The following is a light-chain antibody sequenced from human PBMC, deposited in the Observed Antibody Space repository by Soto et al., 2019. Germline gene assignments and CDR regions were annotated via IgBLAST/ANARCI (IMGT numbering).Light chain of an antibody. CDR3: SSYAGSKNFGV. Sequence: SALTQPPSASGSPGQSVTISCTGTSSDVGGYNYVSWYQQHPGKAPKLMIYEVSKRPSGVPDRFSGSKSGNTASLTVSGLQAEDEADYYCSSYAGSKNFGVFGPGTKVTVL. V-gene: IGLV2-8*01. CDR1: SSDVGGYNY. CDR2: EVS. J-gene: IGLJ1*01.